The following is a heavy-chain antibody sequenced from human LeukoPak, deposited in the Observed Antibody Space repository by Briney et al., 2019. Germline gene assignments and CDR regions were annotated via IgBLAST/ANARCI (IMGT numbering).Heavy chain of an antibody. CDR3: ARHSPTSRSSSWYGDYYYYYMDV. CDR2: IYTSGST. Sequence: SETLSLTCTVSGGSISSYYWSWIRQPAGKGLEWIGRIYTSGSTNYNPSLKSRVTISVDTSKNQFSLKLSSVTAADTAVYYCARHSPTSRSSSWYGDYYYYYMDVWGKGTTVTISS. CDR1: GGSISSYY. V-gene: IGHV4-4*07. J-gene: IGHJ6*03. D-gene: IGHD6-13*01.